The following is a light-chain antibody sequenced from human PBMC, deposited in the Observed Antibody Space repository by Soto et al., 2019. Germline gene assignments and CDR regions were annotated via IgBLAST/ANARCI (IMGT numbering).Light chain of an antibody. CDR1: NIGSKS. J-gene: IGLJ1*01. CDR2: YDT. CDR3: QVWDTDSDHQV. Sequence: SYELTQPPSVSVAPGETARITCEGTNIGSKSVHWYQQKPGQAPVLVIYYDTHRHSGIPARFSGSNSGSTATLTITRVEAGDEADYYCQVWDTDSDHQVFGTGTKVTVL. V-gene: IGLV3-21*04.